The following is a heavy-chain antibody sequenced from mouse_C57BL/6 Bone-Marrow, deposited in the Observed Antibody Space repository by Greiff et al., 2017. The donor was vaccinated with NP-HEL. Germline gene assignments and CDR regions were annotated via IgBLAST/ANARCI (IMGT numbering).Heavy chain of an antibody. CDR1: GFNIKDDY. CDR2: IDPENGDT. J-gene: IGHJ3*01. Sequence: EVMLVESGAELVRPGASVKLSCTASGFNIKDDYMHWVKQRPEQGLEWIGWIDPENGDTEYASKFQGKATITADTSSNTAYLQLSSLTSEDTAVYYCCRGSSWFAYWGQGTLVTVSA. V-gene: IGHV14-4*01. CDR3: CRGSSWFAY. D-gene: IGHD1-1*01.